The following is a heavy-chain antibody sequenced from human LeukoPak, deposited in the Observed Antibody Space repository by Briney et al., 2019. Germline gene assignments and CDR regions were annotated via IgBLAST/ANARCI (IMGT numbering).Heavy chain of an antibody. J-gene: IGHJ4*02. CDR3: ARTKSGWYYSDY. CDR1: GGSMRSYY. V-gene: IGHV4-59*08. D-gene: IGHD6-19*01. CDR2: VYYSGTA. Sequence: SEALSLTCTVSGGSMRSYYWSWIRQPPGKGLELIGYVYYSGTANYNPSLESRVTILVDTSKNQFSLNLSSVTAADTAVYYCARTKSGWYYSDYWGQGTLVSVSS.